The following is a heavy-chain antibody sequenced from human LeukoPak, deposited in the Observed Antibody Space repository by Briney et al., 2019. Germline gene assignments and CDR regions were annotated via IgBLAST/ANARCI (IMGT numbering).Heavy chain of an antibody. D-gene: IGHD4-17*01. V-gene: IGHV4-39*01. Sequence: PSETLSLTCTASGGSISSSSYYWGWIRQPPGKGLEWIGSIYYSGSTYYNPSLKSRVTISVDTSKNQFSLKLSSVTAADTAVYYCARRRDDGDYWFDPWGQGTLVTVSS. CDR2: IYYSGST. CDR1: GGSISSSSYY. J-gene: IGHJ5*02. CDR3: ARRRDDGDYWFDP.